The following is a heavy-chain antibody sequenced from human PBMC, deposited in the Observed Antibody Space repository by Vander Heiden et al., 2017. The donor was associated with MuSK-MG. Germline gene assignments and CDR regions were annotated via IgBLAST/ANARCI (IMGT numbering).Heavy chain of an antibody. CDR3: ARDHSGSYRGGDAFDI. J-gene: IGHJ3*02. V-gene: IGHV4-4*02. Sequence: QVQLQESGPGLVKPSGTLSLTSAVSGGSISRSNWWSWVRQPPGKGLEWIGEIYQSGSTNYNPSLKSRVTISVDKSKNQFSLKLSSVTAADTAVYYCARDHSGSYRGGDAFDIWGQGTMVTVSS. CDR1: GGSISRSNW. CDR2: IYQSGST. D-gene: IGHD1-26*01.